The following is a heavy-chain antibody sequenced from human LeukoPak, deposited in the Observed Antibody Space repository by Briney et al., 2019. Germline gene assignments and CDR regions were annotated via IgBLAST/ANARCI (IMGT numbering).Heavy chain of an antibody. CDR3: ARDSGDYAHNWFDP. J-gene: IGHJ5*02. Sequence: ASETLSLTCAVYGGSFSGYYWSWIRQPPGKGLEWIGEINHSGSTNYNPSLKSRVTISVDTSKNQFSLKLSSVTAADTAVYYCARDSGDYAHNWFDPWGQGTLVTVSS. V-gene: IGHV4-34*01. CDR1: GGSFSGYY. D-gene: IGHD2-21*02. CDR2: INHSGST.